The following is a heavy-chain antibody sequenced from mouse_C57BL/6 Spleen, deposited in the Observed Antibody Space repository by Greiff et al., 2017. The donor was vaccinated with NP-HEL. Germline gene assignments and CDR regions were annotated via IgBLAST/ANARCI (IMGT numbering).Heavy chain of an antibody. Sequence: DVKLVESGGGLVKPGGSLKLSCAASGFTFSSYAMSWVRQTPEKRLEWVATISDGGSYTYYPDNVKGRFTISRDNAKNNLYLQMSHLKSEDTAMYYCAREEVRQYYFDYWGQGTTLTVSS. CDR1: GFTFSSYA. CDR3: AREEVRQYYFDY. D-gene: IGHD2-14*01. CDR2: ISDGGSYT. J-gene: IGHJ2*01. V-gene: IGHV5-4*01.